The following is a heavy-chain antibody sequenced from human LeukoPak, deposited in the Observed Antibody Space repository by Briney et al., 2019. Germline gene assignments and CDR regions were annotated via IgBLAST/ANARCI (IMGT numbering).Heavy chain of an antibody. CDR1: GGSISSYY. V-gene: IGHV4-4*07. Sequence: SETLSLTCTVSGGSISSYYWSWIRQPAGKGLEWIGRIYTSGSTNYNPSLKTRVTMSVDTSKNQFSLKLYSVTAADTAVYYCARTSWVAAYLSGNYYYYYYMDVWGKGTTVTVSS. J-gene: IGHJ6*03. CDR3: ARTSWVAAYLSGNYYYYYYMDV. D-gene: IGHD2-15*01. CDR2: IYTSGST.